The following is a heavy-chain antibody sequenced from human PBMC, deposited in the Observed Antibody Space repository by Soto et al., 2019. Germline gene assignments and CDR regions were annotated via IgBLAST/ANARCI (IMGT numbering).Heavy chain of an antibody. CDR1: SDSMNSGGYY. J-gene: IGHJ6*02. CDR2: IYSNGDT. V-gene: IGHV4-31*03. CDR3: ARRGGSSSGYYYYAMDV. Sequence: QVQLQESGPGLVKPSQTLSLTCSVSSDSMNSGGYYWSWIRQHPGKGLEWIGYIYSNGDTYYNPSLKSRVTISVDASKNQFSLNLTSVIAADTALYYCARRGGSSSGYYYYAMDVWGQGTTVTVSS. D-gene: IGHD6-6*01.